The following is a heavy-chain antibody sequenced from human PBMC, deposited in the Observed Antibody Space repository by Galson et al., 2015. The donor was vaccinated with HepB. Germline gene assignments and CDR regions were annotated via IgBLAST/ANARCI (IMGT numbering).Heavy chain of an antibody. CDR3: ARVGSSFAAYYMDS. J-gene: IGHJ4*02. Sequence: SVKVSCKASGYTFTGYYMHWVRQAPGQGLEWMGRINPNSGGTNYAQKFQGRVTMTRDTSISTAYMELSRLSSVTAADTAVYYCARVGSSFAAYYMDSWGQGTRVTVSS. CDR2: INPNSGGT. D-gene: IGHD3-3*02. V-gene: IGHV1-2*06. CDR1: GYTFTGYY.